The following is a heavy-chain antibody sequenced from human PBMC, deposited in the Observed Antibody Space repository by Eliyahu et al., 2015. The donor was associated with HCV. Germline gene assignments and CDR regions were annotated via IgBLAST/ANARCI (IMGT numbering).Heavy chain of an antibody. V-gene: IGHV1-2*02. CDR3: AKDGDQWQSEH. D-gene: IGHD6-19*01. J-gene: IGHJ1*01. CDR1: GYTFSGNY. Sequence: QVQLVQSGAEVKKPGASVKVSXKTSGYTFSGNYMHWVRQAPGQGLEWMGWINPHSGDTRSAQKFQGRVTMTRDTSINTAYMELSRLGSDDTAVYYCAKDGDQWQSEHWGQGTLVTVSS. CDR2: INPHSGDT.